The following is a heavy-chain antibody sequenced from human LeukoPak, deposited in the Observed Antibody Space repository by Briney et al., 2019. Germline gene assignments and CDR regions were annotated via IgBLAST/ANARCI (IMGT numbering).Heavy chain of an antibody. D-gene: IGHD3-3*01. J-gene: IGHJ4*02. CDR3: ARDSGSYDFWSGYYPLYFDY. V-gene: IGHV1-18*01. CDR2: ISAYNGNT. Sequence: GASVKVSCKASGYTFTSYGISWVRQAPGQGLEWMGRISAYNGNTNYAQKLQGRVTMTTDTSTSTAYMELRSLRSDDTAVYYCARDSGSYDFWSGYYPLYFDYWGQGTLVTVSS. CDR1: GYTFTSYG.